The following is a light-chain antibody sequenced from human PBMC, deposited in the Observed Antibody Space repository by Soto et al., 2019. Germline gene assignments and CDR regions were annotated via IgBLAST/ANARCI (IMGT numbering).Light chain of an antibody. Sequence: DIQMTQSPSTLSASVGDRVTITCRASQSISSWLAWYQQKPGKAPKLLIYDASSLESGVPSRFSGSGSGTEFTLTISSLQPDDFATYYCQQYNSYPYPFGQGTQVDIX. CDR2: DAS. CDR3: QQYNSYPYP. CDR1: QSISSW. V-gene: IGKV1-5*01. J-gene: IGKJ2*01.